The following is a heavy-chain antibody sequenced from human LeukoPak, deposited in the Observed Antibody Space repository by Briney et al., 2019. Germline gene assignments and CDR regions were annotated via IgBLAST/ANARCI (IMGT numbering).Heavy chain of an antibody. CDR1: EYDFRSYW. CDR3: AKITEAGLFASSAFDI. V-gene: IGHV5-51*01. J-gene: IGHJ3*02. D-gene: IGHD1-14*01. CDR2: IFPGDSDT. Sequence: GESLKISCEAFEYDFRSYWIGWVRQRPGRGLEWMGVIFPGDSDTRYSPSLQGQVTMSVDRTVSSVYMQWSSLKASDTAMYYCAKITEAGLFASSAFDIWGQGTMVTVSS.